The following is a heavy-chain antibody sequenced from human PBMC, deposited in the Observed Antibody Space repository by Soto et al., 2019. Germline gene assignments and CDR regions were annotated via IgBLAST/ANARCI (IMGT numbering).Heavy chain of an antibody. D-gene: IGHD5-12*01. Sequence: QVQLVESGGGVVQPGGSLRLSCATSGFTFNSNGMHWFRQATGKGLEWVAIIWSDGINKYYADSVSGRFTVSRDSSKNTVYLQMNSLGAEDTAVYYCARERWPRSEAWDYWCQGTLVPVS. CDR3: ARERWPRSEAWDY. V-gene: IGHV3-33*01. CDR1: GFTFNSNG. CDR2: IWSDGINK. J-gene: IGHJ4*02.